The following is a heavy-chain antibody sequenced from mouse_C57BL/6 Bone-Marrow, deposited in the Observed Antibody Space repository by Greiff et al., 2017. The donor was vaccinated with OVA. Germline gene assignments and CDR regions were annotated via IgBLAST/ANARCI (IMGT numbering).Heavy chain of an antibody. CDR2: IDPSDSYT. V-gene: IGHV1-50*01. Sequence: QVQLQQPGAELVKPGASVKLSCKASGYTFTSYWMQWVKQRPGQGLEWIGEIDPSDSYTNYNQKFKGKATLTVDSSSSTAYMQLSSLTSEDSAVYYCARYPEAWFAYWGQGTLVTVSA. CDR3: ARYPEAWFAY. CDR1: GYTFTSYW. J-gene: IGHJ3*01.